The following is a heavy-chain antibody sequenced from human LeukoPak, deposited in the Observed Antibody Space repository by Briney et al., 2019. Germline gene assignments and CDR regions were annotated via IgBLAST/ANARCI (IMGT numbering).Heavy chain of an antibody. Sequence: ASVKVSCQASGYTFTSYDINWVRQATGQGLEWMGWMNPYSGNTGFAQKFQGRVTMTRNTSINTAYMELGSLRSEDTAVYYCARGPHYDILTGYYHFDYWGQGTQVTVSS. CDR1: GYTFTSYD. V-gene: IGHV1-8*01. J-gene: IGHJ4*02. CDR3: ARGPHYDILTGYYHFDY. D-gene: IGHD3-9*01. CDR2: MNPYSGNT.